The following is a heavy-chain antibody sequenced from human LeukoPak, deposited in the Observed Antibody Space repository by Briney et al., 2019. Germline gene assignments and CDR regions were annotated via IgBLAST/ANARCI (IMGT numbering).Heavy chain of an antibody. V-gene: IGHV3-23*01. J-gene: IGHJ4*01. CDR1: GFTFSSYA. CDR3: GSDPNGDYVGALGY. CDR2: VTSRGVGT. D-gene: IGHD4-17*01. Sequence: GGSLRLSCTDSGFTFSSYALAWVRQAPGKGLEWVAAVTSRGVGTHYADSVKGRFTISRDNSRNTIYLQMNSLRAEDTAIYYCGSDPNGDYVGALGYWGRGTLVTVSS.